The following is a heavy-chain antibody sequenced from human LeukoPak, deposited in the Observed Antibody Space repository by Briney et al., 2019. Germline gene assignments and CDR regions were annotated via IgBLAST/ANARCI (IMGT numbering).Heavy chain of an antibody. CDR3: ARGISAKYAFDI. CDR2: IYYSGST. D-gene: IGHD2/OR15-2a*01. Sequence: SETLSLTCTVSGGSISSYYWSWIRQPPGKGLEWIGYIYYSGSTYYNPSLKSRVTISVDTSKNQFSLKLSSVTAADTAVYYCARGISAKYAFDIWGQGTMVTVSS. V-gene: IGHV4-59*12. CDR1: GGSISSYY. J-gene: IGHJ3*02.